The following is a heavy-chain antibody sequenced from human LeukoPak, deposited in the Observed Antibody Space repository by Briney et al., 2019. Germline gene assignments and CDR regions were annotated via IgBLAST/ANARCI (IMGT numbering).Heavy chain of an antibody. J-gene: IGHJ5*02. CDR3: AREGTAGTNLNWFDP. Sequence: SETLSLTCTVSGGSISSYYWSWIRQPPGKGLEWIGYISYSGSTNFNPSLKSRVTISVDTSENQFSLKLSSVTAADTAVYYCAREGTAGTNLNWFDPWGQGTLVTVSS. D-gene: IGHD1-1*01. CDR1: GGSISSYY. CDR2: ISYSGST. V-gene: IGHV4-59*01.